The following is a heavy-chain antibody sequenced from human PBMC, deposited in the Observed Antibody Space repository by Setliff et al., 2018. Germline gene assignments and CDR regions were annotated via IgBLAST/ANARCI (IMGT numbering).Heavy chain of an antibody. J-gene: IGHJ4*02. CDR3: ARGRGPSGY. D-gene: IGHD3-10*01. Sequence: SETLSLTCTVSGGSISDHFWSWIRQPPGKGLEWIGTIYHSESTNYNPSLKSRVTISADTSKNQFSLKLSSVTAADTAVYYCARGRGPSGYWGQGTLVTVSS. CDR2: IYHSEST. V-gene: IGHV4-59*11. CDR1: GGSISDHF.